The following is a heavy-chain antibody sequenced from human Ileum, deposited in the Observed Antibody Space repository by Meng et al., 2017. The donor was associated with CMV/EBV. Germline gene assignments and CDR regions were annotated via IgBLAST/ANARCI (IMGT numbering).Heavy chain of an antibody. Sequence: QVQLVQSGDEVKKTGASVKVSCKASGYTYTNYGISWVRQAPGQGLEWIGWVSAYDGDTNYAQKVKGRVTMTTDTSTTTAYMELRSLRSDDTAIYYCARVTNPEYFEHWGQGTLVTVSS. CDR1: GYTYTNYG. CDR2: VSAYDGDT. V-gene: IGHV1-18*04. J-gene: IGHJ1*01. CDR3: ARVTNPEYFEH.